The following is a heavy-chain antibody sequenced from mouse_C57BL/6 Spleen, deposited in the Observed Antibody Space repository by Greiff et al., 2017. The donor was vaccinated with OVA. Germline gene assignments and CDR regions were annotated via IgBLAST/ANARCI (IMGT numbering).Heavy chain of an antibody. Sequence: VQLQESGAELARPGASVKMSCKASGYTFTSYTMHWVKQRPGQGLEWIGYINPSSGYTKYNQKFKDKATLPADKSSSTAYMQLSSLTSEDSAVYYCAITTVVATDYAMDYWGQGTSVTVSS. D-gene: IGHD1-1*01. CDR1: GYTFTSYT. V-gene: IGHV1-4*01. CDR3: AITTVVATDYAMDY. J-gene: IGHJ4*01. CDR2: INPSSGYT.